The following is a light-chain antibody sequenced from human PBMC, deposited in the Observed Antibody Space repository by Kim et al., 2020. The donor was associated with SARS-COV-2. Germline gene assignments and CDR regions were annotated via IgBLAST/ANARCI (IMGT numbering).Light chain of an antibody. V-gene: IGKV3-11*01. J-gene: IGKJ1*01. CDR2: DAS. CDR1: QSVSSY. CDR3: QQRSIWPWT. Sequence: EIVLTQSPATLSLSPGERATLSCRASQSVSSYLAWYQQKPGQAPRLLIYDASNRATGIPARFSGSVSGTDFTLTISSLEPEAFAVYYCQQRSIWPWTFGQGTKVEIK.